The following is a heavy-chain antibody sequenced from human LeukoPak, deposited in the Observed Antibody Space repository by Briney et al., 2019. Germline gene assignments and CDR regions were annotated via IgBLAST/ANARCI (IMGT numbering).Heavy chain of an antibody. J-gene: IGHJ4*02. CDR3: ARTLGYCSGGSCYDEED. V-gene: IGHV4-61*02. Sequence: SETLSLTCTVSGGSISSGSYYWSWIRQPAGTGLEWIGRIYTSGSTNYNPSLKSRVTISVDTSKNQFSLKLSSVTAADTAVYYCARTLGYCSGGSCYDEEDWGQGTLVTVSS. CDR2: IYTSGST. D-gene: IGHD2-15*01. CDR1: GGSISSGSYY.